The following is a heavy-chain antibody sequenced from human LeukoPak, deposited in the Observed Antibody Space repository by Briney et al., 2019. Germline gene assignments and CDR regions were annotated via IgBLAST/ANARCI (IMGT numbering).Heavy chain of an antibody. CDR3: ARDLEQWLVTPFGY. CDR2: IYTSGST. J-gene: IGHJ4*02. D-gene: IGHD6-19*01. Sequence: SETLSLTCTVSGGSISSASYYWSWSRQPAGTGLEWIGRIYTSGSTNYNPSLKSRVTISVDTSKNQFSLKLSSVTAADTAVYYCARDLEQWLVTPFGYWGQGTLVTVSS. CDR1: GGSISSASYY. V-gene: IGHV4-61*02.